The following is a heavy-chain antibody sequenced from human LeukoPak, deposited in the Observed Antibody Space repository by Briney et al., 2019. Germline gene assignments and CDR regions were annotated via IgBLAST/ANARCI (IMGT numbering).Heavy chain of an antibody. CDR2: ISSRSNFI. Sequence: GGSLRLSCAASGLTFSTYTMHWVRQAPGKGLEWLSSISSRSNFINYSDSVRGRFTISRDNADNSLFLQMNSLSAEDTAVYYCARARAYGYSSGGLIDFWGQGTTVTVSS. CDR1: GLTFSTYT. D-gene: IGHD5-18*01. V-gene: IGHV3-21*06. CDR3: ARARAYGYSSGGLIDF. J-gene: IGHJ4*02.